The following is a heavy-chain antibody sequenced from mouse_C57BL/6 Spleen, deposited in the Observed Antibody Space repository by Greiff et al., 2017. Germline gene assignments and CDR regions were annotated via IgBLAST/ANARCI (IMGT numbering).Heavy chain of an antibody. CDR2: ISSGSSTI. CDR1: GFTFSDYG. V-gene: IGHV5-17*01. J-gene: IGHJ3*01. CDR3: ARGNYGWFAY. D-gene: IGHD2-1*01. Sequence: EVQLQESGGGLVKPGGSLKLSCAASGFTFSDYGMHWVRQAPEKGLAWVAYISSGSSTIYYADTVKGRFTISRDNAKNTLFLQMTSLRSEDTAMYYCARGNYGWFAYWGQGTLVTVSA.